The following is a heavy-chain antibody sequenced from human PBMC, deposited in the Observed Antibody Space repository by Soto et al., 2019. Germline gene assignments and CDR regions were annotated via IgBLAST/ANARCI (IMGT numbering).Heavy chain of an antibody. CDR1: GTSISSSDYY. CDR2: IYYTGMT. V-gene: IGHV4-39*01. Sequence: SETLSLTCTVSGTSISSSDYYWGWIRQPPGKGLEWITSIYYTGMTNYNPSLKSRVTISAATSKSQFSLNLNSVTAADTAVYYCARRRTGSDYWGQGILVTVSS. D-gene: IGHD2-15*01. J-gene: IGHJ4*02. CDR3: ARRRTGSDY.